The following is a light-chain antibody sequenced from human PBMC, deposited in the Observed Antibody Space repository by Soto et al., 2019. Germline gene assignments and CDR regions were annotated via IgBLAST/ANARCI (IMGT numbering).Light chain of an antibody. J-gene: IGKJ1*01. Sequence: EIVLTQSPVTLSVSPGERVTLSCRASQRLSSNLAWYQQRPGQAPRLFIYGASIRATDIPARFIGSGSGTEFTLTISSLQSEDFAVYYCQQYINWPRTFGQGTKVGIK. CDR2: GAS. CDR1: QRLSSN. CDR3: QQYINWPRT. V-gene: IGKV3-15*01.